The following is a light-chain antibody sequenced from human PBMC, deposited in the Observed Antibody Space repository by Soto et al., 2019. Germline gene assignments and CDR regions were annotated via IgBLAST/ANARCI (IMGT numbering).Light chain of an antibody. V-gene: IGKV1-27*01. CDR3: QNYDSAPTWT. Sequence: DIQMTQSPSSLSASVGDRVTITCRASQGISNYLAWYQQKPGKVPKLLIYAAFTLQSGVPSRFSGSGSGTDFTLTISSLQPEDVATYYCQNYDSAPTWTFGQGTKVDIK. CDR1: QGISNY. CDR2: AAF. J-gene: IGKJ1*01.